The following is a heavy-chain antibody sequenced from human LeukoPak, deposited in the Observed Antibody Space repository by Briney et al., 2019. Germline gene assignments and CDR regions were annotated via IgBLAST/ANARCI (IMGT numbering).Heavy chain of an antibody. CDR2: ISGSGGST. D-gene: IGHD2-15*01. J-gene: IGHJ4*02. Sequence: GGSLRLSCAASGFTFSSYAMSWVRQAPGKGLEWVSAISGSGGSTYYADSVKGRFTISRDNPKNTLYLQMNSLRAEDTAVYYCAKDGRMYCSGGSCYSGVNYWGQGTLVTVSS. V-gene: IGHV3-23*01. CDR1: GFTFSSYA. CDR3: AKDGRMYCSGGSCYSGVNY.